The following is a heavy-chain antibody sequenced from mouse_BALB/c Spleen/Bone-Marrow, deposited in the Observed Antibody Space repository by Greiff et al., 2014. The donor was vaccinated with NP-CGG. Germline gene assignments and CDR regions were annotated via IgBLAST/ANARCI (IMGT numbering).Heavy chain of an antibody. J-gene: IGHJ4*01. CDR1: GYTFTGYT. Sequence: QVQLKQSGAELARPGASVKMSCKASGYTFTGYTIHWVKQRPGQGLEWIGYINPTSGYANYNQKFKDKATLTADKSSSTAYMQLSSLTSEDSAVFYCARSMIVYFAMDYWGQGTPVTVSS. CDR3: ARSMIVYFAMDY. CDR2: INPTSGYA. V-gene: IGHV1-4*01. D-gene: IGHD2-3*01.